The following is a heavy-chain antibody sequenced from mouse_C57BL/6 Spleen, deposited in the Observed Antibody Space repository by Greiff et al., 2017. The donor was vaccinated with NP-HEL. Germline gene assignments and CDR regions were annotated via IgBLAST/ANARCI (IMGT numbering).Heavy chain of an antibody. V-gene: IGHV5-6*01. J-gene: IGHJ3*01. CDR2: ISSGGSYT. Sequence: EVQRVESGGDLVKPGGSLKLSCAASGFTFSSYGMSWVRQTPDKRLEWVATISSGGSYTYYPDSVKGRFTISRDNAKNTLYLQMSSLKSEDTAMYYCARQPSWFAYWGQGTLVTVSA. CDR1: GFTFSSYG. CDR3: ARQPSWFAY.